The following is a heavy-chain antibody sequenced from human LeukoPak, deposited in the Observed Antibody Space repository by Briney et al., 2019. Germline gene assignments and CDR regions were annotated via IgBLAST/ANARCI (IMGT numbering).Heavy chain of an antibody. D-gene: IGHD4-17*01. CDR3: ARGLPSYGDYVDYYFYMAV. Sequence: SETLALTCTVSGDSISGFYWSWIRQPAGKGLQWIGRISTSGSTNYNPSLKSRVTMSVDRSTNEFSLTVRSVTAADTALYYCARGLPSYGDYVDYYFYMAVSAKGTTVTVSS. V-gene: IGHV4-4*07. CDR1: GDSISGFY. CDR2: ISTSGST. J-gene: IGHJ6*03.